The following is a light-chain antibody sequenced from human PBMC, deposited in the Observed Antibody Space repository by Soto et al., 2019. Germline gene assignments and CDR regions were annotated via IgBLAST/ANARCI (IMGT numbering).Light chain of an antibody. CDR3: SSYTISSTDVL. CDR2: DVS. V-gene: IGLV2-14*01. J-gene: IGLJ2*01. Sequence: QSALTQPASVSGSPGQSITISCTGTSSDVGGYNYVSWYQQHPGKAPKLMIYDVSNRPSGVSNRFSGSKSGNTASLTISGLHAEDGADYFCSSYTISSTDVLFVGGTKLTVL. CDR1: SSDVGGYNY.